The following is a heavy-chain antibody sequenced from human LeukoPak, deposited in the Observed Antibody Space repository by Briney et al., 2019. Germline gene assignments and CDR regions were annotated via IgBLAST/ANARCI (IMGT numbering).Heavy chain of an antibody. CDR1: GGSFSGYY. Sequence: SETLSLTCAVYGGSFSGYYWSWIRQPPGKGLEWIGEINHSGSTNYNPSLKSRVTISVDTSKNQFSLKLSSVTAADTAVYYCARHRGGISYFDYWGQGTLVAVSS. CDR2: INHSGST. D-gene: IGHD3-10*01. J-gene: IGHJ4*02. CDR3: ARHRGGISYFDY. V-gene: IGHV4-34*01.